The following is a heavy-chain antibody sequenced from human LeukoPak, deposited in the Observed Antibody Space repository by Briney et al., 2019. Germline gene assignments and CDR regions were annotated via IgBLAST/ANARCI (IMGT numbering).Heavy chain of an antibody. Sequence: GGSLRLSCAASGFTFSSYAMSWVRQAPGKGLEWVGRIKSKTDGGTTDYAAPVKGRFTISRDDSKNTLYLQMNSLKTEDTAVYYCTLKYGYYYYMDVWGKGTTVTVSS. J-gene: IGHJ6*03. CDR3: TLKYGYYYYMDV. V-gene: IGHV3-15*01. D-gene: IGHD2-2*01. CDR1: GFTFSSYA. CDR2: IKSKTDGGTT.